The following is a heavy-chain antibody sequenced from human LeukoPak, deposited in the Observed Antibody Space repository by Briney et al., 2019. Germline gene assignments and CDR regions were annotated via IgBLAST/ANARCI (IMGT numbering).Heavy chain of an antibody. Sequence: GGSLRLSCAASGFTVSSNYMSWVPQAPGKGLEWVSVIYSGGSTYYADSVKGRFTISRDNSKNTLYLQMNSLRPEDTAVYYCARDSSSSVGGFDYWSQGTLVTVSS. J-gene: IGHJ4*02. CDR1: GFTVSSNY. CDR2: IYSGGST. CDR3: ARDSSSSVGGFDY. V-gene: IGHV3-66*02. D-gene: IGHD6-6*01.